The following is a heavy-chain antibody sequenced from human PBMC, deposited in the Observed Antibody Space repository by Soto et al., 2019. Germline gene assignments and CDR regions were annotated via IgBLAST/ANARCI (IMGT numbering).Heavy chain of an antibody. D-gene: IGHD1-1*01. CDR3: ARVTTPTKQVLAGYYYGMDV. J-gene: IGHJ6*02. CDR1: GYSFTSSG. V-gene: IGHV1-18*01. CDR2: ISAYNGNT. Sequence: ASVKVSCKSSGYSFTSSGISWVRQAPGQGLEWMGWISAYNGNTNYAQKLQGRVTMTTDTSTSTAYMELRSLRSDDTAVYYCARVTTPTKQVLAGYYYGMDVWG.